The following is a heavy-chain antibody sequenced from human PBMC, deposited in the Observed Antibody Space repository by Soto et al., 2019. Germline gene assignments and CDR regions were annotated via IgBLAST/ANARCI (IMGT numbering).Heavy chain of an antibody. CDR1: GGSISSGDYY. V-gene: IGHV4-30-4*01. J-gene: IGHJ4*02. CDR2: TYYSGST. D-gene: IGHD3-22*01. Sequence: SETLSLTCTVSGGSISSGDYYWSWIRQPPGKGLEWIGYTYYSGSTYYNPSLKSRVTISVDTSKNQFSLKLSSVTAADTAVYYCARGNVSYYYDSSGYLDYWGRGTLVTVS. CDR3: ARGNVSYYYDSSGYLDY.